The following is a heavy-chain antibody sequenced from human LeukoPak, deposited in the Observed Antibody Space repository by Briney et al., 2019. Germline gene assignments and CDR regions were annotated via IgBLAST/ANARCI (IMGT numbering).Heavy chain of an antibody. D-gene: IGHD1-26*01. CDR1: GGSFSGYY. CDR2: INHSGST. V-gene: IGHV4-34*01. J-gene: IGHJ4*02. CDR3: ARTPYSGSHFDY. Sequence: SETLSLTCAVYGGSFSGYYWSWIRQPPGKGLEWIGEINHSGSTNYNPSLKSRVTISVDTSKNQFSLKLSSVTAADTAVYYCARTPYSGSHFDYSGQGTLVTVSS.